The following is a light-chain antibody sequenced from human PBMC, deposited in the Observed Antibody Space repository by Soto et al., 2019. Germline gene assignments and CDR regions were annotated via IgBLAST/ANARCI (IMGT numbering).Light chain of an antibody. CDR3: QSYDSSLSGFVV. CDR2: GNS. CDR1: SSNIGAGYD. J-gene: IGLJ2*01. V-gene: IGLV1-40*01. Sequence: QSVLTQPPSVSGAPGQRVTISCTGSSSNIGAGYDVHWYQQLPGTAPKLLIYGNSNRPSGVPDRFSGAKAGTSASLAITGRQAEDEADYYCQSYDSSLSGFVVFVGGTQLTVL.